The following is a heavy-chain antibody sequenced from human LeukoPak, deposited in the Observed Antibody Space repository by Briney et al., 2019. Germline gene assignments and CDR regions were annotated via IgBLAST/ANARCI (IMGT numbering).Heavy chain of an antibody. CDR1: GGSLSGHY. CDR2: VSYTGRT. CDR3: ARLLDNDISGDPDTFDV. D-gene: IGHD3-22*01. Sequence: SETLSLTCTVSGGSLSGHYWSWIRQPPGKRLEWIGYVSYTGRTKYNPSLQSRVTISIDTSKGQVSLKLTSVTSADTAVYSCARLLDNDISGDPDTFDVWGQGPTVIVSS. J-gene: IGHJ3*01. V-gene: IGHV4-59*11.